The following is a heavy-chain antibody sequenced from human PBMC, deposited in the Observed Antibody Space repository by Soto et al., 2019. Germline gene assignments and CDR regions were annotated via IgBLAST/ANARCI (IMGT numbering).Heavy chain of an antibody. J-gene: IGHJ4*02. CDR1: GDTFAFHS. D-gene: IGHD3-10*01. CDR2: INPILSMS. Sequence: QVQLVQSGAEVKRPGSSVKVSCKASGDTFAFHSINWVRQAPGLGLEWMGRINPILSMSNYAQLFQVRVTMTADQSTSTAYIVLSSLRSEDTAIYYCATSYFSGYPAFDYWGQGALVTVSS. V-gene: IGHV1-69*02. CDR3: ATSYFSGYPAFDY.